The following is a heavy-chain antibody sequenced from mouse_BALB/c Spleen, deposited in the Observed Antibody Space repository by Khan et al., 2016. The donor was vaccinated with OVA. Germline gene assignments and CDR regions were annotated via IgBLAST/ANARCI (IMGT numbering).Heavy chain of an antibody. Sequence: EVQLQESGPSLVKPSQTLSLTCSVTGDSITSGYWSWIRKFPGNKLEYMGYMIYSGNTYYNPSLKSRISITRHTSKKQYYLQLHSVTTEDTATYDCARSTYRYAFAYWGQGTLVTVSA. D-gene: IGHD2-14*01. J-gene: IGHJ3*01. V-gene: IGHV3-8*02. CDR2: MIYSGNT. CDR3: ARSTYRYAFAY. CDR1: GDSITSGY.